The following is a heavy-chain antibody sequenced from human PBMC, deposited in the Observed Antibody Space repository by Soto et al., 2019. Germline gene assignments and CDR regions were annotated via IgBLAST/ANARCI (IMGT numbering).Heavy chain of an antibody. D-gene: IGHD1-1*01. V-gene: IGHV4-34*01. CDR3: ARGWRFDP. Sequence: SETLSLTCGVYGGSFSGYQWNWIRKSPGQGLEWIGEINHSGTTKYNPSLESRINLSVDTSKKQLSLKMFSVAAADTAIYYCARGWRFDPWGQGTQVTVSS. J-gene: IGHJ5*02. CDR1: GGSFSGYQ. CDR2: INHSGTT.